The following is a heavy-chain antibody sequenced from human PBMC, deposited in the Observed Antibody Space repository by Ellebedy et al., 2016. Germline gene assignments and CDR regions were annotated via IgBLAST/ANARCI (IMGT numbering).Heavy chain of an antibody. Sequence: GESLKISXAASGFSFQSYWMNWVRQTPGKGPQCVAAITPDGSKDWYVDSVKGRFTISRDKPKNTLSLQMNSLRVEDTAVYHCARSTSSHYFYYYMDVWGKGTTVTVSS. CDR2: ITPDGSKD. CDR3: ARSTSSHYFYYYMDV. J-gene: IGHJ6*03. V-gene: IGHV3-7*05. D-gene: IGHD1-26*01. CDR1: GFSFQSYW.